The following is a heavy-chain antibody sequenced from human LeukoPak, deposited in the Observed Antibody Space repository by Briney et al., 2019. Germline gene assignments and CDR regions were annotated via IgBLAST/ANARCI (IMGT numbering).Heavy chain of an antibody. CDR2: IYHTGST. J-gene: IGHJ4*02. CDR1: GGSVSNSNW. CDR3: VASGDYFFNY. V-gene: IGHV4-4*02. D-gene: IGHD4-17*01. Sequence: SGALSLTCAISGGSVSNSNWWTWVRQPPGKGLEWIGEIYHTGSTNYNPSLKSRVAMSVDKSKNHSSLRLSSVTAADTAVYYCVASGDYFFNYWGQGTLVTVSS.